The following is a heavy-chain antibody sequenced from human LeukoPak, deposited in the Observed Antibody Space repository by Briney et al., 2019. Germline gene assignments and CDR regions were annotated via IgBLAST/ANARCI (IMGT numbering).Heavy chain of an antibody. V-gene: IGHV3-49*04. CDR3: SRGSGWLSVY. J-gene: IGHJ4*02. CDR2: ISGGTT. D-gene: IGHD6-19*01. Sequence: GGSLRLSCETSGFTFNNYAVSWVRQAPGKGLEWIGFISGGTTEYAASVKGRFTISRDDSTSIAYLQMNSLTTEDTAVYYCSRGSGWLSVYWGQGTLVTVSS. CDR1: GFTFNNYA.